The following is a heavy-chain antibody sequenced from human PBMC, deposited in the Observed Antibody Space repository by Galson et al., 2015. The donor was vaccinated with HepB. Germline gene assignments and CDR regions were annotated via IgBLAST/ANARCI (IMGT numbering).Heavy chain of an antibody. CDR2: LSFDGAYT. Sequence: SLRLSCAASGFTFSSTGMHWVRQSPGKGLEWVAALSFDGAYTSYAESVKGRFTTSRDNSKNTLYLQMDSLTVADTAVYYCAKVQATIVRGIIDYWGQGTLVTVSS. D-gene: IGHD3-10*01. V-gene: IGHV3-30*18. J-gene: IGHJ4*02. CDR1: GFTFSSTG. CDR3: AKVQATIVRGIIDY.